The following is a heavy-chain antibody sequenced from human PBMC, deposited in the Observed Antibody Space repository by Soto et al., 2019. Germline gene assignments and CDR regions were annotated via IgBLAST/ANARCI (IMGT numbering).Heavy chain of an antibody. V-gene: IGHV3-48*02. CDR2: ISSSSSTI. Sequence: GGSLRLSCAASGFTFSSYSMNWVRQAPGKGLEWVSYISSSSSTIYYADSVKGRFTISRDNAKNSLYLQMNSLRDEDTAVYYCARDFYRDYYYYYGMDVWGQGTTVTVSS. CDR1: GFTFSSYS. D-gene: IGHD3-3*01. CDR3: ARDFYRDYYYYYGMDV. J-gene: IGHJ6*02.